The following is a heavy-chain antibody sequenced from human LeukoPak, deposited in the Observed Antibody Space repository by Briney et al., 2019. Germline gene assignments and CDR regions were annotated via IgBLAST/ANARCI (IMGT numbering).Heavy chain of an antibody. CDR3: ARGLLDSY. Sequence: PSETLSLTCAVYGGSFSGYYWTWIRQPPGKGLEWIGEINHSGTTNYNPSLKCRVTISVDTSKNQFSLNLSSVTAADTAVYYCARGLLDSYWGQGTLVTVSS. J-gene: IGHJ4*02. CDR2: INHSGTT. V-gene: IGHV4-34*01. D-gene: IGHD3-16*01. CDR1: GGSFSGYY.